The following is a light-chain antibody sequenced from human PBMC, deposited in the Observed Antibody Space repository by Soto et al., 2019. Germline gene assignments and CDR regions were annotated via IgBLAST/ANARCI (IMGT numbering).Light chain of an antibody. CDR1: QSVSSY. J-gene: IGKJ4*01. Sequence: EIVLTQSPATLSLSPGERATLSCRASQSVSSYLAWYQQKPGQAPRLLIYDASNSATGIPARFSGSGSGTDFTLTISGLETEDFAVYYCQQRSNWPLTFGGGTKVEIK. V-gene: IGKV3-11*01. CDR2: DAS. CDR3: QQRSNWPLT.